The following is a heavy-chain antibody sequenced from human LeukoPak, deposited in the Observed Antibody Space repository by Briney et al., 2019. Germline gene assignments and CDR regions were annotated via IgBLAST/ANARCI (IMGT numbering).Heavy chain of an antibody. CDR1: GFTFSSYA. D-gene: IGHD6-19*01. Sequence: QSGGSLRLSCVASGFTFSSYAVHWVRQAPGKGLEWVALISYDGSNKYYADSVKGRFTISRDNSKNTLYLQMNSLRAEDTAVYYCARGGVYSSGSYYLYYFDYWGQGTLVTVSS. J-gene: IGHJ4*02. CDR2: ISYDGSNK. V-gene: IGHV3-30-3*01. CDR3: ARGGVYSSGSYYLYYFDY.